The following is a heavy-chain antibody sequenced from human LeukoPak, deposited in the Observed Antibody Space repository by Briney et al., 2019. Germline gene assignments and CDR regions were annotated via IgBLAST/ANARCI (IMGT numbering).Heavy chain of an antibody. CDR2: INPSGATT. CDR1: GYTFTSYY. V-gene: IGHV1-46*01. Sequence: ASVKVSCKASGYTFTSYYIHWVRQAPGQGLEWMGMINPSGATTTYAQRFQGRVTMTRDMSTNTVYMELSSLRYEDTAVVYCARDSGYSYGYLDYWGQGTLVTVSS. CDR3: ARDSGYSYGYLDY. J-gene: IGHJ4*02. D-gene: IGHD5-18*01.